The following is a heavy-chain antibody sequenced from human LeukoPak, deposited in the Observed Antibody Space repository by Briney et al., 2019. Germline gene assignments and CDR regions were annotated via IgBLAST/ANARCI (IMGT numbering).Heavy chain of an antibody. J-gene: IGHJ4*02. CDR1: VFTFSTYE. V-gene: IGHV3-21*06. CDR3: ARGTIGGNPASAY. D-gene: IGHD4-23*01. CDR2: IGTDGYS. Sequence: GGSLRHSCAASVFTFSTYEMNWVRQAPGKGLGWVSSIGTDGYSYSAVSVKGRFTISRDNAKSTLYLQMDSLTVEDTALYYCARGTIGGNPASAYWGQGTLVTVSS.